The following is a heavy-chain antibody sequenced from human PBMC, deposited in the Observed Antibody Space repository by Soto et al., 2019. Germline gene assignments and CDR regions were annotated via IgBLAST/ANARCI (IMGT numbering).Heavy chain of an antibody. CDR3: AKDWYEATDFDY. Sequence: GSLRLSCAASGFTFSSYAMSWVRQAPGKGLEWVSAISGSGGSTYYADSVKGRFTISRDNSKNTLYLQMNSLRAEDTAVYYCAKDWYEATDFDYWGQGTLDTVSS. V-gene: IGHV3-23*01. CDR1: GFTFSSYA. D-gene: IGHD5-12*01. J-gene: IGHJ4*02. CDR2: ISGSGGST.